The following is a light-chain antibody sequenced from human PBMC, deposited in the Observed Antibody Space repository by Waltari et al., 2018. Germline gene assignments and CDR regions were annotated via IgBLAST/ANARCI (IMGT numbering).Light chain of an antibody. Sequence: QSALTQPASVSGSPGQSITISCSGTDSDVGAYDFVSWYQQHPGKAPHLIIYAVSNRPSGISNRFAASKSGNTASLTISGLQAEDEADHYCSSYTTSSAPGVFGTGTRVTVL. CDR2: AVS. J-gene: IGLJ1*01. CDR1: DSDVGAYDF. V-gene: IGLV2-14*01. CDR3: SSYTTSSAPGV.